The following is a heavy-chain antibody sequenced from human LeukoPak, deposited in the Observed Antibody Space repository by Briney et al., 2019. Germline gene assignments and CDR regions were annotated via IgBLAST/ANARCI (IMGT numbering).Heavy chain of an antibody. CDR1: GFTFPNTW. Sequence: GGSLRLSCAASGFTFPNTWMSWLRQAPGKGLEWVAFVSHEGSSKFYAESVKGRFGISRDNSKSTTYLQMNGLRADDTAVYYCAKTTGGWPRFFDHWGQGTLVAVSS. CDR2: VSHEGSSK. D-gene: IGHD6-19*01. CDR3: AKTTGGWPRFFDH. V-gene: IGHV3-30*18. J-gene: IGHJ4*02.